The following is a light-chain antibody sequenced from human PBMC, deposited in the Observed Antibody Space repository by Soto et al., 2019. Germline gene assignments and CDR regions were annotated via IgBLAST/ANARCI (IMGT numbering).Light chain of an antibody. CDR2: RSD. CDR1: SSNIGSNH. Sequence: QSVLTQSPSASGTPGQRVIIACSGSSSNIGSNHVNWYRHLPGAAPKLLIFRSDQRPSGVPDRFSGSKSGTTASLAISGLQSGDEAVYYCAAWDDSRYGVVFGGGTKVTVL. CDR3: AAWDDSRYGVV. J-gene: IGLJ2*01. V-gene: IGLV1-44*01.